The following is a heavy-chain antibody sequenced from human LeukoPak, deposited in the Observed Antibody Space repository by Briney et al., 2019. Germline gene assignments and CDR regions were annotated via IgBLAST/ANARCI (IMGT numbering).Heavy chain of an antibody. CDR3: ARLHPYYYDSSGYYGPFDY. CDR1: GGSFSGYY. D-gene: IGHD3-22*01. V-gene: IGHV4-34*01. J-gene: IGHJ4*02. CDR2: INHSGST. Sequence: SETLSLTCAVYGGSFSGYYWSWIRQPPGKGLEWIGEINHSGSTNYNPSLKSRVTISVDTSKNQFSLKLSSVTAADTAVYYCARLHPYYYDSSGYYGPFDYWGQGTLVTVSS.